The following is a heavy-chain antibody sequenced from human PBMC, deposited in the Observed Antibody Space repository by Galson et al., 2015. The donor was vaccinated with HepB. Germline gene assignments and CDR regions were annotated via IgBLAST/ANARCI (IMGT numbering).Heavy chain of an antibody. CDR2: ISGSGGST. V-gene: IGHV3-23*01. CDR3: ATKGGIYDSSGYYPY. Sequence: SLRLSCAASGFTFSSYAMSWVRQAPGKGLEWVSAISGSGGSTYYADSVKGRFTISRDNSKNTLYLQMNSLRAEDTAVYYCATKGGIYDSSGYYPYWGQGTLVTVSS. CDR1: GFTFSSYA. J-gene: IGHJ4*02. D-gene: IGHD3-22*01.